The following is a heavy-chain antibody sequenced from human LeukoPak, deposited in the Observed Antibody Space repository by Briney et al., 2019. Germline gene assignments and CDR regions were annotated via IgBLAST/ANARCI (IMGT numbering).Heavy chain of an antibody. CDR1: GFTFINFA. Sequence: GGSLRLSCAASGFTFINFAMSWVRQAPGKGLDWVSTISGNGHNTYYADSVKGRFTIPRDTSKNTLYLQMNSLRDDDTAVYYCAKGYSSGWYDFDSWGQGTLVTVAS. CDR2: ISGNGHNT. J-gene: IGHJ4*02. CDR3: AKGYSSGWYDFDS. V-gene: IGHV3-23*01. D-gene: IGHD6-19*01.